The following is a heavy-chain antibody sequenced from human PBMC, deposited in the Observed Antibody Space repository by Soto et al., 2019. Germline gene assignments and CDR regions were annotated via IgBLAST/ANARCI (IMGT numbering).Heavy chain of an antibody. V-gene: IGHV1-69*01. CDR3: ARVLIADSGPIYWFDP. CDR2: IITIFVTA. D-gene: IGHD6-13*01. Sequence: QVQLVQSGAEVKKPGSSVKVSCKASGGTFSSYAISWVRQAPGQGLEWMGGIITIFVTANYAQKFQGRVTITADESTSTAYMELSSLRSEDTAVYYCARVLIADSGPIYWFDPWGQGTLVTVSS. CDR1: GGTFSSYA. J-gene: IGHJ5*02.